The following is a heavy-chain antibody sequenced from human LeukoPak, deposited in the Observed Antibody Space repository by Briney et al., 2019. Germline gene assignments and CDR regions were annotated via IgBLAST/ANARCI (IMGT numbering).Heavy chain of an antibody. CDR2: MNPNSGNT. CDR3: ARGNSGSYPDEY. V-gene: IGHV1-8*03. D-gene: IGHD1-26*01. J-gene: IGHJ4*02. CDR1: GYTFTSYD. Sequence: ASVKVSCKASGYTFTSYDIYWVRQATGQGLEWMGWMNPNSGNTGYAQKFQGRITITRNTSISTAYMELSSLRSEDTAVYYCARGNSGSYPDEYWGQGTLVTVSS.